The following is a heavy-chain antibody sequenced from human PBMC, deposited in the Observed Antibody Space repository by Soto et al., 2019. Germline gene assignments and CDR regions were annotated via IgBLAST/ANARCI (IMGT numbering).Heavy chain of an antibody. D-gene: IGHD3-22*01. V-gene: IGHV4-30-4*01. Sequence: QVQLQESGPGLVKPSQTLSLICTVSRDSVSSGDYYWSWIRQPPGKGLEWIGYIYYTGGTYYNPSLKSRVTMAVDSPKNQFSLNLTSVTATDTAVYYCAGADVDQESLYSYDSNGHSFAYWGQGVLVTVSS. J-gene: IGHJ4*02. CDR1: RDSVSSGDYY. CDR2: IYYTGGT. CDR3: AGADVDQESLYSYDSNGHSFAY.